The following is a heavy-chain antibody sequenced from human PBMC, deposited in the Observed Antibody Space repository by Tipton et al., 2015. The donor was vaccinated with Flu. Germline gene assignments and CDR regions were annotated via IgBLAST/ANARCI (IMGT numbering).Heavy chain of an antibody. CDR2: ISSSGSTI. D-gene: IGHD7-27*01. J-gene: IGHJ4*02. CDR3: ASLTGDDY. Sequence: SLRLSCAASGFTFSDSYMSWIRQAPGKGLEWVSHISSSGSTINYADSVKGRFTISRDNAKNSLYLQLNSLRAEDTAVYYCASLTGDDYWGQGNLVTVSS. V-gene: IGHV3-11*04. CDR1: GFTFSDSY.